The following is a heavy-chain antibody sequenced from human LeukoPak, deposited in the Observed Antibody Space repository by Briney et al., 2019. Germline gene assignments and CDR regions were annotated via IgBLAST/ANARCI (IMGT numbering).Heavy chain of an antibody. CDR2: ISSSSSDI. V-gene: IGHV3-21*01. J-gene: IGHJ4*02. D-gene: IGHD3-3*01. CDR3: ARVPGGLEWADFDY. Sequence: GGSLRLSCAASGFTFRTHTMNWVRQAPGKGLEWVSCISSSSSDICYADSVKGRFTISRDNAKNSLYLHMSSLRAEDTAVYYCARVPGGLEWADFDYWGQGTLVTVSS. CDR1: GFTFRTHT.